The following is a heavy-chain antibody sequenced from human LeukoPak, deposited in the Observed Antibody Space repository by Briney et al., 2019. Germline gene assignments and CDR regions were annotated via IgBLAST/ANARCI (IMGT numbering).Heavy chain of an antibody. CDR1: GYSFTSYW. D-gene: IGHD4-17*01. J-gene: IGHJ4*02. CDR3: ARQAKGYGDYPEVDY. V-gene: IGHV5-51*01. CDR2: IYPGDSDT. Sequence: TGESLKISCKGSGYSFTSYWIGWVRQMPGKGLEWMGIIYPGDSDTRYSPSFQGQVTISADKSISTAYLQWSSLKASDTAMYYCARQAKGYGDYPEVDYWGQGTLVTVSS.